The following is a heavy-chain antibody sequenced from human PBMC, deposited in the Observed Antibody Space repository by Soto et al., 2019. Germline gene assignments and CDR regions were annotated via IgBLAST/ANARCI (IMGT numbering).Heavy chain of an antibody. J-gene: IGHJ3*02. CDR3: SSDPQYVCGSYRYKGLAAFDI. Sequence: EVQLVESGGGLVQPGGSLRLSCAASGFTFSSYSMNWVRQAPGKGLEWVSYISSSSSTIYYAVSVKGRFTISRYNAKNSLYLQMNSLTAVDKAVYYCSSDPQYVCGSYRYKGLAAFDIWGQVTMVTVSS. CDR1: GFTFSSYS. CDR2: ISSSSSTI. D-gene: IGHD3-16*02. V-gene: IGHV3-48*01.